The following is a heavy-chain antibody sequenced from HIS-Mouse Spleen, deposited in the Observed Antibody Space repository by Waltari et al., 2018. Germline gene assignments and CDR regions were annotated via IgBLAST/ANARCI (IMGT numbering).Heavy chain of an antibody. CDR2: INPNSGGT. J-gene: IGHJ3*02. V-gene: IGHV1-2*02. D-gene: IGHD6-6*01. CDR1: GYTFPASH. CDR3: ARGYSSSSDAFDI. Sequence: QVQLVQSGAEVTKPGASVTVSCKASGYTFPASHMPWVRQAPGQGLEWMGWINPNSGGTNYAQKFQGRVTMTRDTSISTAYMELSRLRSDDTAVYYCARGYSSSSDAFDIWGQGTMVTVSS.